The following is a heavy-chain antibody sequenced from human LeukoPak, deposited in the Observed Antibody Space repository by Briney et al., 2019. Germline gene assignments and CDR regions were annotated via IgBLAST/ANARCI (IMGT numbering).Heavy chain of an antibody. V-gene: IGHV4-61*02. J-gene: IGHJ3*02. Sequence: PSETLSLTCTVSGGSISSGSYYWSWIRQPAGKGLEWIGRIYTSGSTNYNPSLKGRVTISVDTSKNQFSLKLSSVTAADTAVYYCARGSWGQSYYDILTGSPDAFDIWGQGTMVTVSS. CDR1: GGSISSGSYY. D-gene: IGHD3-9*01. CDR2: IYTSGST. CDR3: ARGSWGQSYYDILTGSPDAFDI.